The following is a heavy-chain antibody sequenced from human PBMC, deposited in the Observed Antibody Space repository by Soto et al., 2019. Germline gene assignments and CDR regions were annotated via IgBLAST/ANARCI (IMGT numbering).Heavy chain of an antibody. CDR2: IWFDGSNK. D-gene: IGHD3-16*01. Sequence: GGSLRLSCIASGFTFSSHGMHWVRQAPGKGLEWVAVIWFDGSNKYYADSVKGRFTISRDNSKNTLYLQMNSLRAEDTAVYYCAKGTFRKYYFDYWGQGTLVTVSS. CDR3: AKGTFRKYYFDY. J-gene: IGHJ4*02. CDR1: GFTFSSHG. V-gene: IGHV3-30*02.